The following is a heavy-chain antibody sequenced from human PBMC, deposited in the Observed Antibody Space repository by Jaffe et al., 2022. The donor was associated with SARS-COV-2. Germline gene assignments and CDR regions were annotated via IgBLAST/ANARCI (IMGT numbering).Heavy chain of an antibody. V-gene: IGHV3-7*01. CDR2: IRQDGSDK. J-gene: IGHJ4*02. Sequence: EVQLVESGGGLVQPGGSLRLSCAASGFTFRNYWMNWVRQAPGKGLEWVANIRQDGSDKHYVDSVKGRFTISRDNAKNSLYLQMIFLRAEDTAVYYCARGTTAVAGIFESWGQGTLVTVSS. CDR1: GFTFRNYW. CDR3: ARGTTAVAGIFES. D-gene: IGHD6-19*01.